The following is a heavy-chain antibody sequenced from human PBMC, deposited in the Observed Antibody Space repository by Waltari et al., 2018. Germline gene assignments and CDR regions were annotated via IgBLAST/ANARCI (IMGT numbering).Heavy chain of an antibody. CDR1: GFPFSYHA. J-gene: IGHJ4*02. CDR3: ARDGPLQIQSWYSFDY. V-gene: IGHV3-30*07. Sequence: QVQLVESGGCVVHPGRSLRLSCEASGFPFSYHARHWVRQAPGKGLEWVAGISYDGRDEYYADSVRGRFTISRDDSKDTVNLQMNSLRPEDTAVYYCARDGPLQIQSWYSFDYWGQGTLVTVSS. CDR2: ISYDGRDE. D-gene: IGHD5-18*01.